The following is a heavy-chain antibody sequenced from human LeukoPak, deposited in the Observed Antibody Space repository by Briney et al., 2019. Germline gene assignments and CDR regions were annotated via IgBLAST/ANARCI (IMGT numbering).Heavy chain of an antibody. V-gene: IGHV4-31*03. J-gene: IGHJ4*02. CDR1: GGSISSGGYY. Sequence: PSETLSLTCTVSGGSISSGGYYWSWIRQHPGKGLEWIGYIYYSGSTYYNPSLKSRVSISVDTSKNQFSLKLSSVTAADTAVYYCARENGGNFFDYWGQGTLVTVSS. D-gene: IGHD4-23*01. CDR3: ARENGGNFFDY. CDR2: IYYSGST.